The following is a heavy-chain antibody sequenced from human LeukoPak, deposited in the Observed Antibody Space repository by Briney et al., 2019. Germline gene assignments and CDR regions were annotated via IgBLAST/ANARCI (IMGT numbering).Heavy chain of an antibody. CDR1: GGSFSGYY. CDR2: INHSGST. J-gene: IGHJ6*02. D-gene: IGHD4-17*01. Sequence: SETLSLTCAVYGGSFSGYYWSWIRQPPGKGLEWIGEINHSGSTNYNPSLKSRVTISVDTSKDQFSLKLSSVTAADTAVYYCARGDTVTTHYYGMDVWGQGTTVTVSS. V-gene: IGHV4-34*01. CDR3: ARGDTVTTHYYGMDV.